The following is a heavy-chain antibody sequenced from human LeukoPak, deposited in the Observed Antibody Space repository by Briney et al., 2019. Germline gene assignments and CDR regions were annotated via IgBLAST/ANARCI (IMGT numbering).Heavy chain of an antibody. J-gene: IGHJ6*02. CDR3: AKDRISYDFWSGYLSGVYYYGMDV. CDR2: ISWNSGSI. Sequence: GGSLRLSCAASGFTFYDYAMHWVRQAPGKGLEWVSGISWNSGSIVYADSVKGRFTISRDNAKNSLYLQMYSLRAEDTALYYCAKDRISYDFWSGYLSGVYYYGMDVWGQGTTVTVSS. D-gene: IGHD3-3*01. CDR1: GFTFYDYA. V-gene: IGHV3-9*01.